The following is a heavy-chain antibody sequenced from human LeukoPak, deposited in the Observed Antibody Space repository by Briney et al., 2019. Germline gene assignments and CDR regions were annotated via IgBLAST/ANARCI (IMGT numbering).Heavy chain of an antibody. CDR3: ARGNGYISGRVDYNWFDP. CDR1: GFLVGSNY. CDR2: LYVGDTT. J-gene: IGHJ5*02. Sequence: GGSLRLSCAASGFLVGSNYMSWVRQAPGKGLEWVSVLYVGDTTFYADSVKGRFSISRDNFKNTLYLQMNSLRAEDTAIYYCARGNGYISGRVDYNWFDPWGQGTLVTVSS. D-gene: IGHD5-18*01. V-gene: IGHV3-53*01.